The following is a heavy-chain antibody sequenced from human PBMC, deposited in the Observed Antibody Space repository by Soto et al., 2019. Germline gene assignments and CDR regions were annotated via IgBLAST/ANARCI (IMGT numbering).Heavy chain of an antibody. Sequence: EVQLEESGGDLVQPGGSLRLSCAASGFTLSAYWMTWVRQAPGKGMVWVANINRDGSKKSYLDSVRGRFTISRDNVANSLYLQMDSLRADDTALYYCARDVSPGSSSLYLDAFDIWSQGTMVTVSS. CDR2: INRDGSKK. V-gene: IGHV3-7*05. J-gene: IGHJ3*02. D-gene: IGHD6-13*01. CDR1: GFTLSAYW. CDR3: ARDVSPGSSSLYLDAFDI.